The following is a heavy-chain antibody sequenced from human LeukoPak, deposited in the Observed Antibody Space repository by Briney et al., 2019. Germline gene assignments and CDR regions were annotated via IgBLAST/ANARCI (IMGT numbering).Heavy chain of an antibody. CDR1: GGSISSSNYY. J-gene: IGHJ5*02. CDR2: IHYSGST. D-gene: IGHD5-18*01. CDR3: ARQWIQPWLSWFDP. V-gene: IGHV4-39*01. Sequence: SETLPLTCTVSGGSISSSNYYWGWLRQPPGKGLEWIGSIHYSGSTHYSPSLKSRVTISVDTSKNQFSLKLTSVTAADTAVYYCARQWIQPWLSWFDPWGQGTLVTVSS.